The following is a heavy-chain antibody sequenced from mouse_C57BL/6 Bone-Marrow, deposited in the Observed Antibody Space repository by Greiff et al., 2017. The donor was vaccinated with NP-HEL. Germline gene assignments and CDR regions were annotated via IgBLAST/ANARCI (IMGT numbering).Heavy chain of an antibody. Sequence: QVQLQQSGAELVRPGASVTLSCKASGYTFTDYEMHWVKQTPVHGLEWIGAIDPETGGTAYNQKFKGKAILTADKSSSTAYMELRSLTSEDSAVYYCTRGMDPPYYYAMDYWGQGTSVTVSS. CDR2: IDPETGGT. J-gene: IGHJ4*01. V-gene: IGHV1-15*01. CDR3: TRGMDPPYYYAMDY. CDR1: GYTFTDYE.